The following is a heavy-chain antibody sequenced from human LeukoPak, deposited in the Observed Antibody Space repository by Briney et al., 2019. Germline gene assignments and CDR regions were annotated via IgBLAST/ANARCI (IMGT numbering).Heavy chain of an antibody. D-gene: IGHD3-3*01. Sequence: KSSETLSLTCTVSGGSISSGGYYWSWIRQHPGKGLEWIGYIYYSGSTYYNPSLKSRVTISVDKSKNQFSLKLSPVTAADTAVYYCARGPAYYDFWSGYYLDYWGQGTLVTVSS. CDR2: IYYSGST. CDR1: GGSISSGGYY. CDR3: ARGPAYYDFWSGYYLDY. J-gene: IGHJ4*02. V-gene: IGHV4-31*03.